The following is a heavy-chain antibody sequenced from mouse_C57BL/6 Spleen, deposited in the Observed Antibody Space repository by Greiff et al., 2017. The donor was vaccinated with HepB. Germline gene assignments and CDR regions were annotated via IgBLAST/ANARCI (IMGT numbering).Heavy chain of an antibody. D-gene: IGHD1-1*01. CDR1: GFTFSSYA. CDR2: ISDGGSYT. V-gene: IGHV5-4*03. J-gene: IGHJ4*01. CDR3: ARLTTVVATETMDY. Sequence: EVNVVESGGGLVKPGGSLKLSCAASGFTFSSYAMSWVRQTPEKRLEWVATISDGGSYTYYPDNVKGRFTISRDNAKNNLYLQMSHLKSEDTAMYYCARLTTVVATETMDYWGQGTSVTVSS.